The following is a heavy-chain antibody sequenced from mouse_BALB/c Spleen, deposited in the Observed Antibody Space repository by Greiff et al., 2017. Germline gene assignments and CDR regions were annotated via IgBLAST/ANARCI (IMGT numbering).Heavy chain of an antibody. CDR3: AIYGYDERDYFDY. V-gene: IGHV14-3*02. J-gene: IGHJ2*01. CDR2: IDPANGNT. Sequence: VQLQQSGAELVKPGASVKLSCKASGFNIKDTYMHWVKQRPEQGLEWIGRIDPANGNTKYDPKFQGKATITADTSSNTAYLQLSSLTSEDTAVYYCAIYGYDERDYFDYWGQGTTLTVSS. D-gene: IGHD2-2*01. CDR1: GFNIKDTY.